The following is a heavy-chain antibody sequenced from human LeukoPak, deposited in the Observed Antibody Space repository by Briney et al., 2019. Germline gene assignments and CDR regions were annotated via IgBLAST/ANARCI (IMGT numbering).Heavy chain of an antibody. CDR3: ARGFGDWGLSWFDP. J-gene: IGHJ5*02. Sequence: SETLSLTCTVSVGSVSSGSYYGSWIRQPPGKGLEWIGYIYYSGSTKYNPSLKSRFPISVDTSKNQFSLKLTSVTAADRVVYYCARGFGDWGLSWFDPWGQGTLVTVSS. CDR2: IYYSGST. V-gene: IGHV4-61*01. D-gene: IGHD3-10*01. CDR1: VGSVSSGSYY.